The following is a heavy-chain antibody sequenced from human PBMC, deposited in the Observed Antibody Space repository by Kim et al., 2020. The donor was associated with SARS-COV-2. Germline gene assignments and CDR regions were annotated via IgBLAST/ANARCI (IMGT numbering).Heavy chain of an antibody. J-gene: IGHJ3*02. CDR3: ARAGLYDSRSGPLDAFDI. CDR1: GFTFSTYD. V-gene: IGHV3-13*01. D-gene: IGHD3-22*01. Sequence: GGSLRLSCAASGFTFSTYDMHWVRQAPGKRLEWVSGIGTAGDTYYPDSVKGRFTISRENAKNSLYLQMNSLRAGDTAVYYCARAGLYDSRSGPLDAFDIWGQGTMVTVSS. CDR2: IGTAGDT.